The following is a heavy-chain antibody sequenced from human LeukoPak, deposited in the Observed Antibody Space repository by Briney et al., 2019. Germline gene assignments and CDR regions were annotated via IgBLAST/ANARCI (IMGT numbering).Heavy chain of an antibody. D-gene: IGHD6-13*01. V-gene: IGHV4-34*01. CDR3: AREAPGGAAAGTVDY. Sequence: SETLSLTCAVYGGSFSGYYWSWIRQLPGKGLEWIGEINHSGSTNYNPSLKRRVTISVDTSKNQFSLKLSSVTAADTAVYYCAREAPGGAAAGTVDYWGQGTLVTVSS. J-gene: IGHJ4*02. CDR2: INHSGST. CDR1: GGSFSGYY.